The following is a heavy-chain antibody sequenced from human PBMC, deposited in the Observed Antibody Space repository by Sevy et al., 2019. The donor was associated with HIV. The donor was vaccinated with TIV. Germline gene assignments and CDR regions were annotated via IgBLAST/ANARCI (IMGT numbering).Heavy chain of an antibody. J-gene: IGHJ4*02. Sequence: GGSLRLSCAASGFVFSSYTMNWVRHSPGKGLEWVSSISSSSRYIFYADSVKGRFTISRDNARNSLYLQMNSLRAEDTAVYYCARDMAYGSGSIVYDYWGQGTLVTVSS. CDR3: ARDMAYGSGSIVYDY. D-gene: IGHD3-10*01. CDR1: GFVFSSYT. V-gene: IGHV3-21*01. CDR2: ISSSSRYI.